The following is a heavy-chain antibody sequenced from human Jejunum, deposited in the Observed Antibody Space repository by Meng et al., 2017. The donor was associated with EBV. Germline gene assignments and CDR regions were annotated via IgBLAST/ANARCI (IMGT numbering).Heavy chain of an antibody. Sequence: ARLVASGAGVKCPGAAVNVFCKASGGPVDSYAVSWVRHAPGEGFEWMGGIIAVFETPKYAQKFDDRLTITADKSTHTVYMGLTSLTAEDTAIYYCVFNLHARPTVPEWFDPWSQRTLVTVSS. CDR3: VFNLHARPTVPEWFDP. D-gene: IGHD3-10*02. CDR1: GGPVDSYA. V-gene: IGHV1-69*06. J-gene: IGHJ5*02. CDR2: IIAVFETP.